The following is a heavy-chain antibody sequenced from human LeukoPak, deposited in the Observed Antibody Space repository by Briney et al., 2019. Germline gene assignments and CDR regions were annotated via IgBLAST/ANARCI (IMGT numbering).Heavy chain of an antibody. Sequence: PGGSLRLSCAASGISISGYSLNWIRQAPGKGLEWVATISHAASVKGRFTISRDNSKNTLYLQMNSLRAEDTAVYYCAKVRWSAGYYFDYWGQGTLVTVSS. CDR2: I. V-gene: IGHV3-23*01. D-gene: IGHD3-3*01. CDR1: GISISGYS. J-gene: IGHJ4*02. CDR3: AKVRWSAGYYFDY.